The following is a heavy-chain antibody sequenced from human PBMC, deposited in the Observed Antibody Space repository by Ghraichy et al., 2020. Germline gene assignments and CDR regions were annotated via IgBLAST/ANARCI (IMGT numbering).Heavy chain of an antibody. Sequence: SETLSLTCAVYGGSFSGYYWSWIRQPPGKGLEWIGEINHSGSTNYNPSLKSRVTISVDTSKNQFSLKLSSVTAADTAVYYCARGRVGGRQKLNNRYYYYGMDVWGQGTTVTV. V-gene: IGHV4-34*01. CDR2: INHSGST. CDR1: GGSFSGYY. D-gene: IGHD1-14*01. CDR3: ARGRVGGRQKLNNRYYYYGMDV. J-gene: IGHJ6*02.